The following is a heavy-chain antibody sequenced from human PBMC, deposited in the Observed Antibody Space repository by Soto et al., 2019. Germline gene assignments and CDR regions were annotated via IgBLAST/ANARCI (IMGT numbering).Heavy chain of an antibody. CDR1: GYTFTTNG. J-gene: IGHJ5*02. V-gene: IGHV1-18*04. CDR2: ISTYNGNT. D-gene: IGHD2-2*02. Sequence: VASVKVSCKASGYTFTTNGINWVRQAPGQGLDWMGWISTYNGNTNYAQKLQGRVTMTTDTSTSTAYMELRSLRSDDTAVYYCARFYCTTASCYIGGFDPWGQGTLVTVSS. CDR3: ARFYCTTASCYIGGFDP.